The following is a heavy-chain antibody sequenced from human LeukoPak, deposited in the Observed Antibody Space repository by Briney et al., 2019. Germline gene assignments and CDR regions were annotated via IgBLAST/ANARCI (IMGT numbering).Heavy chain of an antibody. V-gene: IGHV3-33*01. CDR3: ARDLLVRGVIGGY. Sequence: GGSLRLSCAASGFTFSSYGMHWVRQAPGKGLEWVAVIWYDGSNKYYADSVKGRFTISRDNSKNTLYLQMNSLRDEDTAVYYCARDLLVRGVIGGYWGQGTLVTVSS. CDR2: IWYDGSNK. CDR1: GFTFSSYG. D-gene: IGHD3-10*01. J-gene: IGHJ4*02.